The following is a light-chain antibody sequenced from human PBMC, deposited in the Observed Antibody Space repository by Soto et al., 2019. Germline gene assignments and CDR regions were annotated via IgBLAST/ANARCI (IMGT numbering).Light chain of an antibody. J-gene: IGKJ4*01. Sequence: EIVLTQSPGTLSLSPVERATLSCRASQSVSSSDLAWYQQKPGQAPRLLIYGASSRATGIPAWFSGSGSGTDFTLTISSLEPEDFAVYYCQQRSNLLTFGGGTKVDI. CDR3: QQRSNLLT. CDR2: GAS. CDR1: QSVSSSD. V-gene: IGKV3D-20*02.